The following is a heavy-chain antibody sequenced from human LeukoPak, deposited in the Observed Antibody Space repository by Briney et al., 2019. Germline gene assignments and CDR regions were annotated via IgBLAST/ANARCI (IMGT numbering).Heavy chain of an antibody. V-gene: IGHV3-23*01. CDR1: GFTFSSYA. D-gene: IGHD6-19*01. CDR3: AKFVEQWLVFYYYYGMDV. J-gene: IGHJ6*02. Sequence: GGSLRLSCAASGFTFSSYAMSWVRQAPGKGLEWVSAISGSGGSTYYADSVKGRFTISRDNSKNTLYLQMNSLRAEDTAVYYCAKFVEQWLVFYYYYGMDVGGQGTTVTVSS. CDR2: ISGSGGST.